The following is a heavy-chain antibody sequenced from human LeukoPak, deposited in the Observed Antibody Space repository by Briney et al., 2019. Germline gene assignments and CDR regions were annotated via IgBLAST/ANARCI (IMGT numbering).Heavy chain of an antibody. CDR2: IYYSGSN. CDR3: ARGYSSSWLGY. J-gene: IGHJ4*02. Sequence: SETLSLTCTVSGGSISSYYWSWIRHPPAQGLEWIGYIYYSGSNNYNPSLKSRVTISVDTSKNQFSLKLSSVTAADTAVYYCARGYSSSWLGYWGQGTLVTVSS. V-gene: IGHV4-59*01. D-gene: IGHD6-13*01. CDR1: GGSISSYY.